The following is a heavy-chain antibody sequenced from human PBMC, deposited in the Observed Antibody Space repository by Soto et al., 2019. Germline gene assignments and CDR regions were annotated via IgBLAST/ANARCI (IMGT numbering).Heavy chain of an antibody. V-gene: IGHV2-5*02. CDR2: IYWDDDK. J-gene: IGHJ4*02. CDR3: AHTTVYYDSKFNHFDY. CDR1: GFSLSTSGVG. D-gene: IGHD3-22*01. Sequence: QITLKESGPTLVKPTQTLTLTCTFSGFSLSTSGVGVGWIRQPPGKALEWLALIYWDDDKRYSPSLKSRLTITKDTSKYQVVLTMTSMEPVDTATSYCAHTTVYYDSKFNHFDYWGQGTLVTVSS.